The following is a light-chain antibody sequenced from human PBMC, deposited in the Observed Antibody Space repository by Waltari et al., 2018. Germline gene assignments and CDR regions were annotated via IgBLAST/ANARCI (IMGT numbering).Light chain of an antibody. CDR3: SSYTTRGTVV. Sequence: QSALTHPASMSGSPGQSITISCPGTYNAIASFNYVSWYQQHPGKLPKRIIYDVTLRPSGVSYRFSGSKSGNTASLSISALQAEDEAGYYCSSYTTRGTVVFGGGTTLTV. CDR2: DVT. J-gene: IGLJ2*01. V-gene: IGLV2-14*01. CDR1: YNAIASFNY.